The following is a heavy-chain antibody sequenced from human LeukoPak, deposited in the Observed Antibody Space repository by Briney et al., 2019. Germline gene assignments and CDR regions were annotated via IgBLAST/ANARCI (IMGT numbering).Heavy chain of an antibody. CDR2: INTNTGNP. D-gene: IGHD3-22*01. J-gene: IGHJ4*02. CDR3: ARRGSYGYYDSSGFVDY. V-gene: IGHV7-4-1*02. Sequence: GASVTVSCKASGYTFTSYAMNWVRQAPGQGLEWMGWINTNTGNPTYAQGFTGRFVFSLDTSVSTAYLQISSLKAEDTAVYYCARRGSYGYYDSSGFVDYWGQGTLVTVSS. CDR1: GYTFTSYA.